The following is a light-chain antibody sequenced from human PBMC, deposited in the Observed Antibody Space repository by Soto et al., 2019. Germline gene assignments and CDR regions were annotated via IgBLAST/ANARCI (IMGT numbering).Light chain of an antibody. CDR2: QTS. V-gene: IGKV3-11*01. J-gene: IGKJ1*01. CDR1: QYINTR. Sequence: EIVLTQSPATLSSFPGDRVTLSCRASQYINTRLAWYQHRPGQDPRLLIYQTSIRAAGIPARFSASGSGTDFTLTISDVQPEDFALDYCHQRQSWPRTFGQGTKVDI. CDR3: HQRQSWPRT.